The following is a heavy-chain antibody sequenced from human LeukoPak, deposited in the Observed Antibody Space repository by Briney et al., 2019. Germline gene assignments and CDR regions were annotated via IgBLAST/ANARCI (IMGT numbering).Heavy chain of an antibody. V-gene: IGHV1-46*01. CDR3: ARVPYMNYYDSRSIRGAFDI. J-gene: IGHJ3*02. D-gene: IGHD3-22*01. CDR1: GYTFTSYY. Sequence: GASVKVSCKASGYTFTSYYMHWVRQAPGQGLEWMGIINPSGGSTSYAQKFQGRVTMTRDTSISTAYMELSRLRSDDTAVYYCARVPYMNYYDSRSIRGAFDIWGQGTMVTVSS. CDR2: INPSGGST.